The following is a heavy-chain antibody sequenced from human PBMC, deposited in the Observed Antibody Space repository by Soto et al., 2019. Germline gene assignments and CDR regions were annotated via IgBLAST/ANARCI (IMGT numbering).Heavy chain of an antibody. D-gene: IGHD3-3*01. Sequence: GGSLRLSCAASGFTFSSYAMHWVRQAPGKGLEWVAVISYDGGNKYYADSVKGRFTISRDNSKNTLYLQMNSLRAEDTAVYYCAGTYYDFWSGYYGPFDYWGQGTLVTVSS. V-gene: IGHV3-30-3*01. CDR3: AGTYYDFWSGYYGPFDY. J-gene: IGHJ4*02. CDR2: ISYDGGNK. CDR1: GFTFSSYA.